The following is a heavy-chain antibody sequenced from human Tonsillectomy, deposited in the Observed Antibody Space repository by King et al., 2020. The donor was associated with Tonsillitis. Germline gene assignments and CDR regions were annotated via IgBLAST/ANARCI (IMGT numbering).Heavy chain of an antibody. V-gene: IGHV4-59*01. CDR1: GGSMSTYY. D-gene: IGHD6-19*01. CDR3: ASGGWYRDY. CDR2: IYYSGST. Sequence: LQLQESGPGLVKPSETLSLTCTVSGGSMSTYYWSWIRQPPGKGLECIGYIYYSGSTNYNPSLKSRITISIDKSKNQFALKLSSVTAADTAVYYCASGGWYRDYWGQGTLVTVSS. J-gene: IGHJ4*02.